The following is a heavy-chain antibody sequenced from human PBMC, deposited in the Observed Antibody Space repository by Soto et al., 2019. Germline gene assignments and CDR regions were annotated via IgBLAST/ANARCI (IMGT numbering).Heavy chain of an antibody. CDR2: LFWNDER. CDR3: ARALREGLPIYYFDS. D-gene: IGHD1-26*01. J-gene: IGHJ4*02. V-gene: IGHV2-26*01. CDR1: GFSLSKARMG. Sequence: QVTLKESGPVLVKPTETLTLTCTVSGFSLSKARMGVSWIRQPPGKALEWLAHLFWNDERSYNTSLKSRLTISRDTSKSQVALTMTNVDPVDTGTYFCARALREGLPIYYFDSWGQGTLVTVSS.